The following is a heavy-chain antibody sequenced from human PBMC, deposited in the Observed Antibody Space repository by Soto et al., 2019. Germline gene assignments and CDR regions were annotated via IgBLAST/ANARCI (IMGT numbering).Heavy chain of an antibody. D-gene: IGHD6-13*01. Sequence: GGSLRLSCAAPGFTFDDYAMHWVRQVPGKGLEWVSGINWNSGSIGYGDSVKGRFAISRDNAKNSLHLQMNSLSAEDTAFYYCVKDESINWYSGHFRHWGQGTLVTVSS. V-gene: IGHV3-9*01. J-gene: IGHJ1*01. CDR1: GFTFDDYA. CDR3: VKDESINWYSGHFRH. CDR2: INWNSGSI.